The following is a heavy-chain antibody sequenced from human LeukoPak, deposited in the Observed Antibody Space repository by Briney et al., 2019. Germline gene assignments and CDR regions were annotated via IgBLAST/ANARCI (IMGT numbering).Heavy chain of an antibody. V-gene: IGHV1-46*01. CDR2: INPSGGST. D-gene: IGHD3-10*01. Sequence: ASVKVSCKASGYTFTSYYMHWARQAPGQGLEWMGIINPSGGSTSYAQKFQGRVTMTGDTSTSTVYMELSSLRSEDTAVYYCARDGSYYGSGDQHWGQGTLVTVSS. CDR3: ARDGSYYGSGDQH. CDR1: GYTFTSYY. J-gene: IGHJ1*01.